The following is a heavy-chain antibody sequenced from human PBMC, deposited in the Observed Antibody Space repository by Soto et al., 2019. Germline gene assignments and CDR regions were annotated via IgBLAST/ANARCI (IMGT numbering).Heavy chain of an antibody. D-gene: IGHD2-2*01. CDR3: ATEASCCSTICPRAFDI. J-gene: IGHJ3*02. Sequence: EVQLVESGGGLEKPGGSLRLSCAASGFTFSHVWMSWVRQAPGKGLYWVGRINRKIDGETIDYAAPVNCRLTISRDDSKDSLYLQMTSLKTEDTAVDYCATEASCCSTICPRAFDIWGQGSVVTVSS. CDR1: GFTFSHVW. V-gene: IGHV3-15*01. CDR2: INRKIDGETI.